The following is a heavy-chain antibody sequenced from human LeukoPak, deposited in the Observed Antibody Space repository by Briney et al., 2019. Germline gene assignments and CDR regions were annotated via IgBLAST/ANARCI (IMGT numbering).Heavy chain of an antibody. CDR3: ARDRRGQQLVQDY. CDR1: GFTFSSYA. CDR2: ISSDGSNK. D-gene: IGHD6-13*01. Sequence: GGSLRLSCAASGFTFSSYAMSWVRQAPGKGLEWVAVISSDGSNKYYADSVKGRFTISRDNSKNTLYLQMNSLRAEDTAVYYCARDRRGQQLVQDYWGQGTLVTVSS. V-gene: IGHV3-30*04. J-gene: IGHJ4*02.